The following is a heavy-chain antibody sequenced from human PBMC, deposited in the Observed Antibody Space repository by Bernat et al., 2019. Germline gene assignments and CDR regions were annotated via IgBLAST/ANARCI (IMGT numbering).Heavy chain of an antibody. CDR3: ARENDYGDEVNWFDP. CDR2: IYHSGST. V-gene: IGHV4-4*02. Sequence: QVQLQESGPGLVKPSGTPSLTCAVSGGSISSSNWWSWVRQPPGKGLEWIGEIYHSGSTNYNPSLKSRVTISVDKSKNQFSLKLSSVTAADTAVYYCARENDYGDEVNWFDPWGQGTLVTVSS. D-gene: IGHD4-17*01. J-gene: IGHJ5*02. CDR1: GGSISSSNW.